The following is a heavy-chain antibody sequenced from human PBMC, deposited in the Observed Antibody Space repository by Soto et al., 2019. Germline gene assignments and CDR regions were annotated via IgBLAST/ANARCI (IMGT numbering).Heavy chain of an antibody. CDR2: IIPIFGTA. CDR1: GGTFSSYA. J-gene: IGHJ4*02. Sequence: QVQLVQSGAEVKKPGSSVKVSCKASGGTFSSYAISWVRQAPGQGLEWMGGIIPIFGTANYAQKFQGRVTITADESTGTAYMELSRLRSEATAVYYCARLPVADLYRDYWGQGTLVTVSS. V-gene: IGHV1-69*12. CDR3: ARLPVADLYRDY. D-gene: IGHD6-19*01.